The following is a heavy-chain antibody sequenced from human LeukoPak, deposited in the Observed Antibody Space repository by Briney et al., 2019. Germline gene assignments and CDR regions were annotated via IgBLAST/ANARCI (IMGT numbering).Heavy chain of an antibody. J-gene: IGHJ4*02. CDR1: GFSSSGHH. CDR2: NKKQGATYIT. D-gene: IGHD1-20*01. V-gene: IGHV3-72*01. CDR3: VCFISGEPY. Sequence: GGSLRLSCAASGFSSSGHHMEWVRQAPGKGLEWIGRNKKQGATYITEYAASLKGRFTVSRDEPANSLHLESTSVETEDTAVYYCVCFISGEPYWGQGTLVTVSS.